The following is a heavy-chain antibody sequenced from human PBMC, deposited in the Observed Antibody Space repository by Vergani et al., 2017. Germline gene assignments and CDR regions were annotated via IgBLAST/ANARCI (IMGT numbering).Heavy chain of an antibody. CDR1: GGSISSYY. J-gene: IGHJ6*02. Sequence: QVQLQESGPGLVKPSETLSLTCTVSGGSISSYYWSWIRQPTGKGLEWIGYIYSTGSTNYNPSLNSRVTMSVDTSKNQFSLKLRSVTAADTAVYFCARVMYRDEASTGYRLEGMDIWGQGTTVTISS. CDR2: IYSTGST. D-gene: IGHD3-9*01. V-gene: IGHV4-59*13. CDR3: ARVMYRDEASTGYRLEGMDI.